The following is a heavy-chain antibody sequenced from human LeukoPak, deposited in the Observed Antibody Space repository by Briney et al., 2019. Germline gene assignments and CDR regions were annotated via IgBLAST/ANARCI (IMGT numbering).Heavy chain of an antibody. CDR1: GFTFGNYA. V-gene: IGHV3-23*01. CDR2: VSGSGGST. J-gene: IGHJ4*02. CDR3: AKRDFDDYFDY. Sequence: PGGSLRLSCVASGFTFGNYAMSWVRQAPGKGLEWVSAVSGSGGSTYYADSVMGRSTISRDNSKNTLYLQMNSLTAEDTAIYYCAKRDFDDYFDYWGQGTLVTVSS. D-gene: IGHD3-9*01.